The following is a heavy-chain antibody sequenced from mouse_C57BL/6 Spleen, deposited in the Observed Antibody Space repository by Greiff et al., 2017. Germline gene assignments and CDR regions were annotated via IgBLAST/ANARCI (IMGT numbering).Heavy chain of an antibody. CDR3: AIVATEGFAY. Sequence: VQLQQPGAELVMPGASVKLSCKASGYTFTSYWMHWVKQRPGQGLEWIGEIDPYDSYTNYNQKFKGKSTLTVDKSSSTAYMQLSSLTSEDSAVYYCAIVATEGFAYWGQGTLVTVSA. CDR1: GYTFTSYW. V-gene: IGHV1-69*01. J-gene: IGHJ3*01. CDR2: IDPYDSYT. D-gene: IGHD1-1*01.